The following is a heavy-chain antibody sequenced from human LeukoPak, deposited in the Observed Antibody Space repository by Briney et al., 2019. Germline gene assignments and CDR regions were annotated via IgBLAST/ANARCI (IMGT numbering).Heavy chain of an antibody. J-gene: IGHJ4*02. CDR3: AKDERRAAAGIFDY. CDR1: GFTFSSYA. V-gene: IGHV3-30-3*01. D-gene: IGHD6-13*01. CDR2: ISYDGSNK. Sequence: GGSLRLSCAASGFTFSSYAMHWVRQAPGKGLEWVAVISYDGSNKYYADSVKGRFTISRDNSKNTLYLQMNSLRAEDTAVYYCAKDERRAAAGIFDYWGQGTLVTVSS.